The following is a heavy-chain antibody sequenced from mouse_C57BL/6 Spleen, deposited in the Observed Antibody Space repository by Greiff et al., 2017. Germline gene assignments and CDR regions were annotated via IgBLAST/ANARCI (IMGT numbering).Heavy chain of an antibody. Sequence: QVQLQQPGAELVMPGASVKLSCKASGYTFTSYWMHWVKQRPGQGLEWIGGIDPSDSYTNYNQKFKGKSTLTVDKSSSTAYMQLSSLTSEDSAVSYCARIRRNYYGSDWCFDVWGTGTTVTVSS. CDR3: ARIRRNYYGSDWCFDV. CDR1: GYTFTSYW. D-gene: IGHD1-1*01. V-gene: IGHV1-69*01. J-gene: IGHJ1*03. CDR2: IDPSDSYT.